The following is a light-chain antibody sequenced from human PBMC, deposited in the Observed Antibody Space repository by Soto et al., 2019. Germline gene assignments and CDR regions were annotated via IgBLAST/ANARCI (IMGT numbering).Light chain of an antibody. J-gene: IGKJ5*01. Sequence: EIVLTQSPATLSLSPGERATLSCRASRSVSNYLAWYQQKPGQAPRLLIYDASNRATGIPARFSGSGSGTDFNLTISSLEPEDFAVYYCQQRSNWPTLGQGTRLEIK. CDR1: RSVSNY. CDR2: DAS. V-gene: IGKV3-11*01. CDR3: QQRSNWPT.